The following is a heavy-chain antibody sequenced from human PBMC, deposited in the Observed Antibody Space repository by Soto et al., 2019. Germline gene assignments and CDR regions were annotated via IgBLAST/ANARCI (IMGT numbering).Heavy chain of an antibody. D-gene: IGHD1-1*01. J-gene: IGHJ4*02. CDR1: GFTFSSYW. CDR3: ATDWNPWRDFDY. CDR2: INSDGSST. Sequence: GGSLRLSCAASGFTFSSYWMHWVRQAPGKGLVWVSRINSDGSSTSYADSVKGRFTISRDNAKNMLYLQMNSLRAEDTAVYYCATDWNPWRDFDYWGQGTLVTVSS. V-gene: IGHV3-74*01.